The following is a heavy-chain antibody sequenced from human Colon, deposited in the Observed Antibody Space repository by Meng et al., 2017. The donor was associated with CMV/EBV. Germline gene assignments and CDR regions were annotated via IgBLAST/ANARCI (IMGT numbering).Heavy chain of an antibody. CDR1: TFTFSNYA. D-gene: IGHD3-3*01. V-gene: IGHV3-21*01. Sequence: GGFLRLSCAASTFTFSNYAINWVRQAPGKGLEWLSSIDTSSGFIYYADSVKGRFTISRDNAKNSVYLQMDSLRAEDTAVYYCARDLGDFWSGYQLDYWGQGTQVTVSS. J-gene: IGHJ4*02. CDR2: IDTSSGFI. CDR3: ARDLGDFWSGYQLDY.